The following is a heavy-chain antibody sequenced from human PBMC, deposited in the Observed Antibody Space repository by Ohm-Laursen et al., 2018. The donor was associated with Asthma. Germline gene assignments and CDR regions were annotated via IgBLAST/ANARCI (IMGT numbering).Heavy chain of an antibody. CDR2: IGPTGRAT. Sequence: SLRLSCAASGFTFSSHAMSWVRQAPGKGLEWVAGIGPTGRATYYVDSVKGRFTISRDDSKNTLFLQLNSLRAEDTAVYYCAKVIDLSAWRLYFDSWGQGTQVTVSS. CDR1: GFTFSSHA. CDR3: AKVIDLSAWRLYFDS. D-gene: IGHD6-19*01. V-gene: IGHV3-23*01. J-gene: IGHJ4*02.